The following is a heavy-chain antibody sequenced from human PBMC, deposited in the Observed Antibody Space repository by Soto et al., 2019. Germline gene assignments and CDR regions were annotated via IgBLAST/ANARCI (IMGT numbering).Heavy chain of an antibody. CDR3: AKAGHYYDTSGYNFDS. CDR1: KFTFSTYG. J-gene: IGHJ4*02. Sequence: LRLSCAASKFTFSTYGMHWVRQAPGKGLEWVAVITYDGNNKYYADSVKGRFTISRDNSQNTLYLQMDSLRAEDTAVYYCAKAGHYYDTSGYNFDSWGQGTLVTVS. CDR2: ITYDGNNK. V-gene: IGHV3-30*18. D-gene: IGHD3-22*01.